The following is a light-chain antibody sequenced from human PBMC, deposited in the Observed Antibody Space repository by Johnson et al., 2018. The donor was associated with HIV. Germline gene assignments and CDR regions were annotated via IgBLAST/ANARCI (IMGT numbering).Light chain of an antibody. Sequence: QSALTQPPSVSAAPGQKVTISCSGSSSNIGSNYVSWYQQVPGTAPKLLIYDNTKRPSGIPDRFSGSKSGTSATLGITGLQTGDEADYYCGTWDSSLSTGFFGTGTKVTVL. CDR1: SSNIGSNY. CDR2: DNT. CDR3: GTWDSSLSTGF. V-gene: IGLV1-51*01. J-gene: IGLJ1*01.